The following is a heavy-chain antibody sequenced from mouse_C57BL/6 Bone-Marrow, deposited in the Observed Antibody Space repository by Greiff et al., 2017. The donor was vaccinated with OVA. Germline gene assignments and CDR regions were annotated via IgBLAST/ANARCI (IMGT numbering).Heavy chain of an antibody. CDR2: IYPGDGDT. Sequence: QVQLQQSGAELVKPGASVEISCKASGYAFSSYWMNWVKQGPGKGLEWIGQIYPGDGDTSYNAKFKDKATLTADKSSSTSFMQLSSQTSEASAFYFCARGDFWGQGTTLTVSS. V-gene: IGHV1-80*01. J-gene: IGHJ2*01. CDR1: GYAFSSYW. CDR3: ARGDF.